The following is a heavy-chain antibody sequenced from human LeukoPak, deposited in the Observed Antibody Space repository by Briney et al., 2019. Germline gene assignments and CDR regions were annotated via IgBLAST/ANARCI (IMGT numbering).Heavy chain of an antibody. CDR3: AAARIVGATEGVFDY. D-gene: IGHD1-26*01. J-gene: IGHJ4*02. CDR1: GFTFTSSA. CDR2: IVVGSGNT. V-gene: IGHV1-58*02. Sequence: SVKVSCKASGFTFTSSAMQWVRQARGQRLEWIGWIVVGSGNTNYAQKFQERVTITRDMSTSTAYMELSSLGSEDTAVYYCAAARIVGATEGVFDYWGQGTLVTVSS.